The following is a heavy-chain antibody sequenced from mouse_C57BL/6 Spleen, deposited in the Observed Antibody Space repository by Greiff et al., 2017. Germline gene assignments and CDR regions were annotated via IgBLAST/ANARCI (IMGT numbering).Heavy chain of an antibody. CDR2: IDPSDSYT. D-gene: IGHD3-2*02. Sequence: QVQLQQPGAELVKPGASVKLSCKASGYTFTSYWMQWVKQRPGQGLEWIGEIDPSDSYTNYNQKFKGKATLTVDTSSSTAYMQLSSLTSEDSAVYYCARSRSGYFLDYWGQGTTLTVSS. V-gene: IGHV1-50*01. CDR1: GYTFTSYW. J-gene: IGHJ2*01. CDR3: ARSRSGYFLDY.